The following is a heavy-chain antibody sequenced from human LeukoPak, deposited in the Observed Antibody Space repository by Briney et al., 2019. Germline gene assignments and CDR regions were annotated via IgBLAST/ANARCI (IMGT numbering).Heavy chain of an antibody. CDR3: ARDLYDILTYYFDY. Sequence: ASVKVSCKASGYTFTGYYMHWVRQAPGQGLEWMGWINPNSGGTNYAQKFQGRVTMTRGTSISTAYMELSRLRSDDTAVYYCARDLYDILTYYFDYWGQGTLVTVSS. J-gene: IGHJ4*02. V-gene: IGHV1-2*02. CDR2: INPNSGGT. CDR1: GYTFTGYY. D-gene: IGHD3-9*01.